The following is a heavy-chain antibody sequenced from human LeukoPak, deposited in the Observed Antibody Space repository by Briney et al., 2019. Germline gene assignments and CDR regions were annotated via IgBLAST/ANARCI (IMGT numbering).Heavy chain of an antibody. CDR1: GYSISSNYY. CDR3: ARGRSPGY. V-gene: IGHV4-38-2*02. J-gene: IGHJ4*02. CDR2: IYHSGST. Sequence: SETLSLTCTVSGYSISSNYYWGWIRQPPGKGLEWIGSIYHSGSTNYNPSLKSRVTISVDTSKNQFSLKLSSVTAADTAVYYCARGRSPGYWGQGTLVTVSS.